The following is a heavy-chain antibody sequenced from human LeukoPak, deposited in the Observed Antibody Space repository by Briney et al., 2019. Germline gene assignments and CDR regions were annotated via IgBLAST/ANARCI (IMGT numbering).Heavy chain of an antibody. V-gene: IGHV3-7*01. CDR3: ARDPPPDFDFWSGYQRYSGMDV. J-gene: IGHJ6*02. Sequence: PGGSLRLSCAASGFTFSSFWMSWVRQAPGKGLEWVANIKQDGSEKYYVDSVKGRFTISRDNAKNSLYLQMNSLRAEDTAMYYCARDPPPDFDFWSGYQRYSGMDVWGQGTTVTVSS. CDR1: GFTFSSFW. D-gene: IGHD3-3*01. CDR2: IKQDGSEK.